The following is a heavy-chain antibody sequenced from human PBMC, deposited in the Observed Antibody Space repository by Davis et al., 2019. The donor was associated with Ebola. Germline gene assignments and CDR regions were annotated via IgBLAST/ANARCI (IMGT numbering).Heavy chain of an antibody. Sequence: ESLKISCAASGFTFSVYYMSWIRQPPGKGLEWIGYIYYSGSTNYNPSLKSRVTISVDTSKNQFSLKLSSVTTADTAIYYCARDGGGGLPVAGTFDYWGQGTLVTVSS. CDR3: ARDGGGGLPVAGTFDY. CDR1: GFTFSVYY. D-gene: IGHD6-19*01. V-gene: IGHV4-59*01. J-gene: IGHJ4*02. CDR2: IYYSGST.